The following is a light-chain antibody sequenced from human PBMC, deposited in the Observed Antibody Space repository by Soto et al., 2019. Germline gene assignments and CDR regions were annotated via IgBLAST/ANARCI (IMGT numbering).Light chain of an antibody. Sequence: DIVMTQSPLSLPVTSGEPASISCRSSQSLLHGNGYNYLEWYLQKPGQSPQLLIYLGSNRASGVPDRFSGSGSGPDFTLKISRVEAEDVGIYYCMQALQTPYTFGQGTKVEVK. CDR1: QSLLHGNGYNY. J-gene: IGKJ2*01. CDR3: MQALQTPYT. CDR2: LGS. V-gene: IGKV2-28*01.